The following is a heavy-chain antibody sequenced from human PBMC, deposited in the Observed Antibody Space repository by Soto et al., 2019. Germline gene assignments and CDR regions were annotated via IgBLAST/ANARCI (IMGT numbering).Heavy chain of an antibody. D-gene: IGHD2-2*01. CDR1: GGSISSGDYY. CDR3: ARDIVVVPALEYAFDI. Sequence: QVQLQESGPGLVKPSQTLSLTCTVSGGSISSGDYYWSWIRQPPGKGLEWIGYIYYSGSTYYNPSLKSRVTISVDTSKNQFSLKLSSVTAADTAVYYCARDIVVVPALEYAFDIWGQGTMVTVSS. V-gene: IGHV4-30-4*01. CDR2: IYYSGST. J-gene: IGHJ3*02.